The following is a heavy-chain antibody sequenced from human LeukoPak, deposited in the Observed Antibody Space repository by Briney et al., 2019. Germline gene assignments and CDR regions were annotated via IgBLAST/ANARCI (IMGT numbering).Heavy chain of an antibody. J-gene: IGHJ6*02. Sequence: SETLSLTCAVYGGSFSGYYWSWIRQPPGKGPEWIGEINHSGSTNYNPSLKSRVTISVDTSKNQFSLKLSSVTAADTAVYYCARVAEYQAYGMDVWGQGTTVTVSS. D-gene: IGHD2-2*01. V-gene: IGHV4-34*01. CDR1: GGSFSGYY. CDR2: INHSGST. CDR3: ARVAEYQAYGMDV.